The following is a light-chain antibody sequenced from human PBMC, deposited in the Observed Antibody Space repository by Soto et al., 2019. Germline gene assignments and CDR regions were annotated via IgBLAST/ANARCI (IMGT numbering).Light chain of an antibody. Sequence: QSVLTQPPSVSGAPGQRVTISCTGSSSNIGAGYEVHWFQQLPETAPKLLIYGNTNRPSGVPDRFSGSKSDTSASLAITGLQPEDEADYYCQSYDSSLSVLYVFGTGTKLTVL. CDR3: QSYDSSLSVLYV. CDR1: SSNIGAGYE. J-gene: IGLJ1*01. V-gene: IGLV1-40*01. CDR2: GNT.